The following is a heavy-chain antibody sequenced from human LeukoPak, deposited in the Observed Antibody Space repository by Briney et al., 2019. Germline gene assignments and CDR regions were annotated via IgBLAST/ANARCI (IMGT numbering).Heavy chain of an antibody. J-gene: IGHJ4*02. V-gene: IGHV1-18*01. CDR3: ARDNGYYFDY. CDR1: GYTFTSYG. D-gene: IGHD6-25*01. CDR2: ISAYSGVT. Sequence: ASVKVSCKASGYTFTSYGISWVRQAPGQGLEWMGRISAYSGVTNYAQKLQGRVTMTTDTSTSTAYMELRSLRSDDTAVYYCARDNGYYFDYWGQGTLVTVSS.